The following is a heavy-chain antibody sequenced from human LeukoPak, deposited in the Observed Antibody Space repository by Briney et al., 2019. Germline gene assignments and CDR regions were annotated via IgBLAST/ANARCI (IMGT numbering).Heavy chain of an antibody. Sequence: ASVKVSCKASGYTFTSYYMHWVRQAPGQGLEWRGIINPSGGSTSYAQKFQGRVTMTRDTSTSTVYMELSSLRSEDTAVYYCRITMVRGGPFDYWGQGTLVTVSS. J-gene: IGHJ4*02. V-gene: IGHV1-46*01. CDR3: RITMVRGGPFDY. CDR1: GYTFTSYY. D-gene: IGHD3-10*01. CDR2: INPSGGST.